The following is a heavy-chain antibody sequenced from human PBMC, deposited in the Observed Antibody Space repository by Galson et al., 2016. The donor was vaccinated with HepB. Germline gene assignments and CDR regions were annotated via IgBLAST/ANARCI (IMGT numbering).Heavy chain of an antibody. J-gene: IGHJ4*02. CDR1: GFTFSDYW. CDR2: IKQDGSEK. D-gene: IGHD3-22*01. V-gene: IGHV3-7*01. CDR3: ARDRYVGDTWGYYNIDY. Sequence: SLRLSCAASGFTFSDYWMSWVRQTPGKGLEWVVNIKQDGSEKSYVDSVKGRFTISKDNARNSLYLQVNSLRAEDTAVYYCARDRYVGDTWGYYNIDYWGQGTLVTVSS.